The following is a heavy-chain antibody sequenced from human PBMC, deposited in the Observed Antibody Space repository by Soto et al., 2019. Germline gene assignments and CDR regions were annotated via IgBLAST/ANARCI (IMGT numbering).Heavy chain of an antibody. V-gene: IGHV2-26*01. J-gene: IGHJ5*02. CDR2: IFSNDEK. Sequence: QVTVKESGPVLVNPTETLPLTCTVSGFSLSNAGLGVSWISHPPGKALERLAHIFSNDEKSYSTSLKNRLTISKDTSKSQVVLTMTNMDPVDTATYYCASTYSTSGYWFDPWGHGTLVTVSS. CDR3: ASTYSTSGYWFDP. D-gene: IGHD6-13*01. CDR1: GFSLSNAGLG.